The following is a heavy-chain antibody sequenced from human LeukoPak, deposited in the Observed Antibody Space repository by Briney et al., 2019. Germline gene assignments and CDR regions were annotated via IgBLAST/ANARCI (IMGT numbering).Heavy chain of an antibody. Sequence: SETLSLTCAVYGGSFSGYDWSWIRQPPGKGLEWIGEINHSGSTNYNPSLKSRVTISVDTSKNQFSLKLSSVTAADTAVYYCARESGPTYYYDSSGYFDHGGAFDIWGQGTMVTVSS. CDR3: ARESGPTYYYDSSGYFDHGGAFDI. CDR1: GGSFSGYD. V-gene: IGHV4-34*01. J-gene: IGHJ3*02. D-gene: IGHD3-22*01. CDR2: INHSGST.